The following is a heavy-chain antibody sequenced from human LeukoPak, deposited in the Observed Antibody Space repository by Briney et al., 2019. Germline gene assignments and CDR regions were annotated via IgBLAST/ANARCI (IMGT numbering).Heavy chain of an antibody. J-gene: IGHJ4*02. CDR3: AKEYYFDY. V-gene: IGHV3-7*01. CDR1: GFTFSSYE. Sequence: GGSLRLSCAASGFTFSSYEMNWVRQAPGKGLEWVANINQGGSETNYVDSVKGRFTISRDNAKNSLFLQMNSLRAEDTAVYYCAKEYYFDYWGQGTLVTVSS. CDR2: INQGGSET.